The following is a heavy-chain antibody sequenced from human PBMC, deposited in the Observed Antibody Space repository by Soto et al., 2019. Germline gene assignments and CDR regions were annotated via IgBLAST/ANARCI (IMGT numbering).Heavy chain of an antibody. CDR3: ASGWTAYYDFWSGSIFDY. V-gene: IGHV3-21*05. CDR1: GFTFSSYG. CDR2: IGSSRSSI. Sequence: GGSLRLSCAASGFTFSSYGMHWVRQAPGKGLEWVSYIGSSRSSIYYADSVKGRFTISRDNAKNSLYLQMNSLRAEDTAVYYCASGWTAYYDFWSGSIFDYWGQGTLVTVSS. D-gene: IGHD3-3*01. J-gene: IGHJ4*02.